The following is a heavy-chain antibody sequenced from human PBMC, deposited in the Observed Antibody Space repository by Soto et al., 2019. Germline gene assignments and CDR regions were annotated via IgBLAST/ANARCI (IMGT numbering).Heavy chain of an antibody. D-gene: IGHD6-13*01. Sequence: EVQLVESGGGLVQPGGSLRLSCAASGFSFSTYSMNWVRQAPGEGLEWISHISSSSNTIYYADSVKGRFTIPRDNAKNSLYLQMNSLRAEDTAVYYCALRAGPLGGQGTLVTVSS. CDR3: ALRAGPL. CDR2: ISSSSNTI. V-gene: IGHV3-48*01. J-gene: IGHJ4*02. CDR1: GFSFSTYS.